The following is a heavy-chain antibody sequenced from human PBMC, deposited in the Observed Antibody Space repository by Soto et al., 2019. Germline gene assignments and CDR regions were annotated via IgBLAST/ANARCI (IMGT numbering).Heavy chain of an antibody. D-gene: IGHD5-18*01. V-gene: IGHV4-31*03. Sequence: SETLSLTCTVSGGSISSGGYYWSWIRQHPGKGLEWIGYIYYSGSTYYNPSLKSRVTISVDTSKNQFSLKLSSVTAADTAVYYCAREAPRGYSYGYRSDDFDYWGQGTLVTVSS. J-gene: IGHJ4*02. CDR2: IYYSGST. CDR3: AREAPRGYSYGYRSDDFDY. CDR1: GGSISSGGYY.